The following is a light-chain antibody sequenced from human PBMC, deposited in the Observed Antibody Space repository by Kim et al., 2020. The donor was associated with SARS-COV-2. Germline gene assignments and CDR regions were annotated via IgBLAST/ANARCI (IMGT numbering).Light chain of an antibody. V-gene: IGLV2-11*01. CDR2: DVS. Sequence: GQSVTISCTATSSDVGGYNYVSWYQQHPGKAPKLMIYDVSKRPSGVPDRFSGSKSGNTASLTVSGLQAEDEADYYCCSYAGSYTPLFGGGTQLTVL. J-gene: IGLJ2*01. CDR3: CSYAGSYTPL. CDR1: SSDVGGYNY.